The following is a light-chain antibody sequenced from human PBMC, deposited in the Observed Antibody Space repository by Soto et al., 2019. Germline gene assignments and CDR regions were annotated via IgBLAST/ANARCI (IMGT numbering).Light chain of an antibody. CDR3: QQYNSYGT. V-gene: IGKV1-5*03. CDR1: QSIRSW. Sequence: DIQMTQSPSTLSASVGDRVTITCRASQSIRSWLAWYQQKPGKAPKLLIYKASSLESVVPSRFSGSGSGTEFTLTISSLQPDDFATYYCQQYNSYGTFGQGTKVDIK. CDR2: KAS. J-gene: IGKJ1*01.